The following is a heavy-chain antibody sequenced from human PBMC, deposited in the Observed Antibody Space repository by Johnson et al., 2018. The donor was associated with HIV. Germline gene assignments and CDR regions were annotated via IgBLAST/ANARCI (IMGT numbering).Heavy chain of an antibody. V-gene: IGHV3-13*01. D-gene: IGHD2-8*01. CDR1: GFTFSSYD. J-gene: IGHJ3*02. CDR3: ARVTNSDAFDI. Sequence: MQLVESGGGLVQPGGSLRLSCAAYGFTFSSYDMHWVRQATGKGLEWVSAIGTAGDTYYPGSVKGRFTISRENAKNSLYLQMNSLRAGDTAVYYCARVTNSDAFDIWGQGTMVTVSS. CDR2: IGTAGDT.